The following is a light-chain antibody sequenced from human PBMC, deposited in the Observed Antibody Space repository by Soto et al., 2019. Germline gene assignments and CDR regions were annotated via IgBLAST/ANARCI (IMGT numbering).Light chain of an antibody. J-gene: IGKJ5*01. V-gene: IGKV2-28*01. CDR1: QSLLYSDGYNY. CDR3: MQSLHSPT. CDR2: LAS. Sequence: DVVMTQSPLSLPATPGEPASISCRSSQSLLYSDGYNYVDWYLQKPGQSPQLLIYLASKRASGVPDRFSGSGSGTDFTLEITRVEAEDFGVYYCMQSLHSPTFGQATRLEIK.